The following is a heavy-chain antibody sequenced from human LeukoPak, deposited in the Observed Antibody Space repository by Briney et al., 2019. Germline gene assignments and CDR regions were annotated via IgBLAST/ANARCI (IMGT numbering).Heavy chain of an antibody. CDR2: IYPNNGAT. CDR3: ARDPYPKYSTGWYSNY. V-gene: IGHV1-2*02. CDR1: GYIFTDYY. J-gene: IGHJ4*02. D-gene: IGHD6-19*01. Sequence: GASVKVSCKASGYIFTDYYIHWLRQAPGHGPEWMGWIYPNNGATFYAQKFQGRVMMTTDASIHTTYMELTSLRSGDTAVYYCARDPYPKYSTGWYSNYWGQGTLVTVSS.